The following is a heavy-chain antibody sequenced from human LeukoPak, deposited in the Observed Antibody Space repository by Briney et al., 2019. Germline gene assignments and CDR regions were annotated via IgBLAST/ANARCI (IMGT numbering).Heavy chain of an antibody. CDR2: LSGSGGTT. V-gene: IGHV3-23*01. CDR1: GFTFSSYG. D-gene: IGHD6-19*01. Sequence: GGSLRLSCAASGFTFSSYGMSWVRQAPGKGLEWVSTLSGSGGTTYYAGSVKGRFTVSRDNAKNTFYLQMNTLKPEDTAVSYCAKRAPPYRSTPGNYFDSCGQGPLVTVSS. CDR3: AKRAPPYRSTPGNYFDS. J-gene: IGHJ4*02.